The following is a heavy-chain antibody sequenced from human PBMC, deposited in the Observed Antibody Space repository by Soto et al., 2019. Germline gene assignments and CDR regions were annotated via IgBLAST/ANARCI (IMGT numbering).Heavy chain of an antibody. CDR1: GYSFTSYW. D-gene: IGHD2-2*01. CDR2: IYPGDSDT. V-gene: IGHV5-51*01. CDR3: ARRAGGYCSSTSCYFRHYYMDV. Sequence: GESLKISCKGSGYSFTSYWIGWARQMPGKGLEWMGIIYPGDSDTRYSPSFQGQVTISADKSISTAYLQWSSLKASDTAMYYCARRAGGYCSSTSCYFRHYYMDVWGKGTTVTVSS. J-gene: IGHJ6*03.